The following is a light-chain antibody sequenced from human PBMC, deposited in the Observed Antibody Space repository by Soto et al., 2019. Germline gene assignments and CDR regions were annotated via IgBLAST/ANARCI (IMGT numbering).Light chain of an antibody. V-gene: IGKV1-9*01. CDR3: QQFSAYPLT. CDR1: QGISDY. J-gene: IGKJ4*01. Sequence: DLQLTQSPSFLSASVGDRVTISCRASQGISDYLAWYQQNPGKAPKLLIYGASPLQSGVQARFSGSESVTDFTLPISSLQHEDFSPYFCQQFSAYPLTCGGGTKLEIK. CDR2: GAS.